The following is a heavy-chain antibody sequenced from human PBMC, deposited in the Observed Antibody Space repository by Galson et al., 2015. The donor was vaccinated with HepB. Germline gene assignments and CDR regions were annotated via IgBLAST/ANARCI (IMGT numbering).Heavy chain of an antibody. Sequence: SLRLSCAASGFTFSSYAMHWVRQAPGKGLEWVAVISYDGSNKYYADSVKGRFTISRDNSKNTLYLQMNSLRAEDTAVYYCATLGTLDYWGQGTLVTVSS. J-gene: IGHJ4*02. V-gene: IGHV3-30*04. CDR3: ATLGTLDY. CDR1: GFTFSSYA. CDR2: ISYDGSNK.